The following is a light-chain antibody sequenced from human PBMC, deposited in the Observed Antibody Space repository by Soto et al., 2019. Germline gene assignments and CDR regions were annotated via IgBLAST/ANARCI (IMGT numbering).Light chain of an antibody. CDR2: GAS. CDR1: QGVSSN. V-gene: IGKV3-15*01. J-gene: IGKJ1*01. CDR3: QQYNNWPPWT. Sequence: EIVMTQSPATLSVSPGERATLSCRASQGVSSNLAWYQQNPGQAPRLLIYGASTRATGIPARFSGSGSGTEFTLTISSLQSEDFAVYYCQQYNNWPPWTFGQGTKVEIK.